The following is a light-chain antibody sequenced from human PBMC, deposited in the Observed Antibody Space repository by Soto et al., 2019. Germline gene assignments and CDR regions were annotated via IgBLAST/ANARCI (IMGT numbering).Light chain of an antibody. J-gene: IGKJ1*01. Sequence: DIRLTQSPSSLSASVGDRVTISCRASQSISTYLMWYHQKPGKAPNLLIYGASGLQNGVPSRFAGSGSGTEFTLTITGLQPEDFVTYYCQQSSITPRSFGQGTKVEI. V-gene: IGKV1-39*01. CDR1: QSISTY. CDR2: GAS. CDR3: QQSSITPRS.